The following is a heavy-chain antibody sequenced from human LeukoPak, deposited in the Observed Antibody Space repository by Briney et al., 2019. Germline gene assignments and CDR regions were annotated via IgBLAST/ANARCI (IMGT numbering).Heavy chain of an antibody. J-gene: IGHJ6*03. Sequence: TSETLSLTCTVSGGSISSYYWSWIRQPPGKGLEWIGYIYTSGSTNYNPSVKSRVTISVDTSKNQFSLKLSSVTAADTAVYYCARSSLEYNWNYYYMDVWGKGTTVTVSS. CDR2: IYTSGST. CDR1: GGSISSYY. CDR3: ARSSLEYNWNYYYMDV. V-gene: IGHV4-4*09. D-gene: IGHD1-20*01.